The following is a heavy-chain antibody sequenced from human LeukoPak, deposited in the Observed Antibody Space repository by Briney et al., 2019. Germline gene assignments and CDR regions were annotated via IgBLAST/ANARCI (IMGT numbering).Heavy chain of an antibody. CDR2: IYGDDSNT. CDR1: GYSFTTHW. D-gene: IGHD3-3*01. V-gene: IGHV5-51*01. CDR3: ARGRYDFWSGYYNYYYYMDV. J-gene: IGHJ6*03. Sequence: GESLKISCKTSGYSFTTHWIGWVRQMPGKGLEWMGIIYGDDSNTRYSPSFQGQVTISADKSISTAYLQWSSLKASDTAMYYCARGRYDFWSGYYNYYYYMDVWGKGTTVTVSS.